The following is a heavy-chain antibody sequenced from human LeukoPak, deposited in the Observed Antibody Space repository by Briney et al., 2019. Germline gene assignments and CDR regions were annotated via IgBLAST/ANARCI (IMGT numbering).Heavy chain of an antibody. CDR3: ARDRSDFWSGYAPFDH. Sequence: GASVKVSCKASGYTFTSYGISWVRQAPGQGLEWMGWISAYNGNTNDAQQLQGRVTMTTDTSTSTDYMELRSLRSDDTAVYYCARDRSDFWSGYAPFDHWGQGTLVTVSS. D-gene: IGHD3-3*01. CDR2: ISAYNGNT. V-gene: IGHV1-18*01. CDR1: GYTFTSYG. J-gene: IGHJ4*02.